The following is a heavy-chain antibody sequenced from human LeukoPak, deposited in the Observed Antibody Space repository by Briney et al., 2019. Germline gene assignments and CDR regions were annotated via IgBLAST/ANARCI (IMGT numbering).Heavy chain of an antibody. J-gene: IGHJ4*02. CDR3: ARDRTYYYDSSGYYYPTY. D-gene: IGHD3-22*01. CDR2: IWYDGSNK. Sequence: PGRSLRLSCAASGFTFSSYGMHWVRQAPGKGLEWVAVIWYDGSNKYYADSVKGRFTISRDNSKNTLYLQMNSLRAEDTAVYYCARDRTYYYDSSGYYYPTYWGQGTLVTASS. V-gene: IGHV3-33*01. CDR1: GFTFSSYG.